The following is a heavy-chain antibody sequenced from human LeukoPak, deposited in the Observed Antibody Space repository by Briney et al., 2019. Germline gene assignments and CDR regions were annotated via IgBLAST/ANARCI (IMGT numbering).Heavy chain of an antibody. Sequence: SETLSLTCTVSGVSICGHYWSWIRQPPGRGLEWIGYIFYSGRTNYNPSLKSRVTMSVDTSKNQFSLQLSSVTAADTAVYYCARVRSAAATNAFDYCGQGTLVTVSS. CDR2: IFYSGRT. J-gene: IGHJ4*02. CDR1: GVSICGHY. D-gene: IGHD6-13*01. CDR3: ARVRSAAATNAFDY. V-gene: IGHV4-59*11.